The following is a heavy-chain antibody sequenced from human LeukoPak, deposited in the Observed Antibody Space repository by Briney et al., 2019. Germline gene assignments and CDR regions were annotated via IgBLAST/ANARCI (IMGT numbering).Heavy chain of an antibody. Sequence: PSETLSLTCAVYGGSFSGYYWSWIRQPPGKGLEWIGEINHSGSTNYNPSLKSRVTISVDTSKNQFSLELSSVTAADTAVYYCAREVDTAPLGYYYYYYMDVWGKGTTVTVSS. CDR1: GGSFSGYY. CDR2: INHSGST. D-gene: IGHD5-18*01. CDR3: AREVDTAPLGYYYYYYMDV. V-gene: IGHV4-34*01. J-gene: IGHJ6*03.